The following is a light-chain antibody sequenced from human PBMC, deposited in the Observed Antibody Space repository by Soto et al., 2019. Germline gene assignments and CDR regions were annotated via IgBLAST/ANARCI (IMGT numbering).Light chain of an antibody. CDR2: LNSDGSH. CDR1: SGHSSYA. J-gene: IGLJ3*02. Sequence: QLVLTQSPSASASLGASVKLTCTLSSGHSSYAIAWHQQQPEKGPRYLMKLNSDGSHSKGDGIPDRFSGSSSGAERYLTIFTLQSEDEADYYCQTWGTGIVVFGGGTQLTVL. CDR3: QTWGTGIVV. V-gene: IGLV4-69*01.